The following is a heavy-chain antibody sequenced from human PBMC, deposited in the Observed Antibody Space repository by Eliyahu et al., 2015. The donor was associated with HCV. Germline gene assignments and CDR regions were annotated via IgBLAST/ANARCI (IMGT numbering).Heavy chain of an antibody. CDR1: GGTFSSYA. D-gene: IGHD3-16*01. CDR3: ARDRGSYGPRSIYYYYYYGMDV. CDR2: IIPIFGTA. J-gene: IGHJ6*02. Sequence: QVQLVQSGAEVKKPGSSVKVSCKASGGTFSSYAISWVRQAPGQGLEWMGGIIPIFGTANYAQKFQGRVTITADESTSTAYMELSSLRSEDTAVYYCARDRGSYGPRSIYYYYYYGMDVWGQGTTVTVSS. V-gene: IGHV1-69*01.